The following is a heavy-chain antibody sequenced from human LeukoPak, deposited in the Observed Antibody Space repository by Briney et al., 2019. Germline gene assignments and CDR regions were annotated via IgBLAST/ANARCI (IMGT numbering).Heavy chain of an antibody. Sequence: PSVKVSCKGSGYTFTDYYMHWVRQAPGQGLEWMGWINPNRGDTNYAQKFQGRVTMTRDTSISTAFMELTRLASDDTAVYYCTRDLLGFATTPLSDWGQGTLVTVSS. V-gene: IGHV1-2*02. CDR3: TRDLLGFATTPLSD. D-gene: IGHD4-17*01. J-gene: IGHJ4*02. CDR1: GYTFTDYY. CDR2: INPNRGDT.